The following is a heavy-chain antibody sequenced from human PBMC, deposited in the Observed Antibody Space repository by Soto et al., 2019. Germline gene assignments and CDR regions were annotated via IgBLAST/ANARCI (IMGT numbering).Heavy chain of an antibody. Sequence: QVQLQESGPGLVKPSQTLSLTCTVSGGSISSGGYYWSWIRQHPGKGLEWIGYIYYSGSTYYNPSVKSRVTISVDTSKNQFSLKLSSVTAADTAVYYCAREGGLGLGELDWFDPWGQGTLVTVSS. V-gene: IGHV4-31*03. CDR1: GGSISSGGYY. CDR3: AREGGLGLGELDWFDP. D-gene: IGHD3-16*01. CDR2: IYYSGST. J-gene: IGHJ5*02.